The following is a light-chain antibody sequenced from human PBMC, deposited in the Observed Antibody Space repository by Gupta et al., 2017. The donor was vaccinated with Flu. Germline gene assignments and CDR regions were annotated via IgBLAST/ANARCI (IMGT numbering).Light chain of an antibody. CDR1: NANIGSNY. V-gene: IGLV1-47*01. CDR3: ASWDDSLSGVV. J-gene: IGLJ2*01. CDR2: RSN. Sequence: NANIGSNYVYWYQQHPGAAPKLLIYRSNHRPSGVPDRFSGSKSVTSASLAISGLRSEDEADYYCASWDDSLSGVVFGGGTKLTVL.